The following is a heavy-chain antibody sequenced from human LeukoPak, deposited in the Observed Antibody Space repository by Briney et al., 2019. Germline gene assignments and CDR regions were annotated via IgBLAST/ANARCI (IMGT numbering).Heavy chain of an antibody. D-gene: IGHD3-22*01. J-gene: IGHJ5*02. CDR1: GDPINNYY. Sequence: PSETLSLTCTVSGDPINNYYWSWIRQPPGKGLEWIGYIYTSGSTNYNPSLKSRVTMSADTSKNQLSLKLSSVTAADTAVYYCARPYYYDSRIDPWGQGILVTVSS. CDR2: IYTSGST. CDR3: ARPYYYDSRIDP. V-gene: IGHV4-4*09.